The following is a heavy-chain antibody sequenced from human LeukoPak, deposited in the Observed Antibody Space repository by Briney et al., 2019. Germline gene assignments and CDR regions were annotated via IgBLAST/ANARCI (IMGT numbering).Heavy chain of an antibody. CDR2: IYHSGST. J-gene: IGHJ6*03. Sequence: PSETLSLTCAVSGGSISSGGYSWSWIRQPPGKGLEWIGYIYHSGSTYYNPSLKSRITISVDTSKNQFSLRLTSVTAADTAVYYCARDGGDYYLDVWGKGTTVTVSS. D-gene: IGHD2-21*01. V-gene: IGHV4-30-2*05. CDR1: GGSISSGGYS. CDR3: ARDGGDYYLDV.